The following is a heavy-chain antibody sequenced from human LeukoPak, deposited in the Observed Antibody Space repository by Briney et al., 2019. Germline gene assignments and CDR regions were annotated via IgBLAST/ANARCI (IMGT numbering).Heavy chain of an antibody. D-gene: IGHD6-6*01. J-gene: IGHJ4*02. CDR3: TRHGRIAAPFDY. V-gene: IGHV4-61*02. Sequence: SETLSLTCTVSGGSISSGSYYWSWIRQPAGKGLEWIGRIYTSGSTNYNPSLKSRVTISVDTSKNQFSLKLSSVTAADTAIYYCTRHGRIAAPFDYWGQGTLVTVSS. CDR1: GGSISSGSYY. CDR2: IYTSGST.